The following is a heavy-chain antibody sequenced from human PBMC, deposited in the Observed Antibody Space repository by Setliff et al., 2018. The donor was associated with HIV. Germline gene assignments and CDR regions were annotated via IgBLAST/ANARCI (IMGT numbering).Heavy chain of an antibody. CDR3: ARQVGNKVLFDS. V-gene: IGHV4-59*01. J-gene: IGHJ4*02. Sequence: LSLTCTVSVDSISSYYWSWIRQPPGKGLEWIGYIYYSGSTNYNPSLKSRITISVDTSKNQLSLKLCSVTAADTAVYYCARQVGNKVLFDSWGQGTLVTVSS. D-gene: IGHD7-27*01. CDR2: IYYSGST. CDR1: VDSISSYY.